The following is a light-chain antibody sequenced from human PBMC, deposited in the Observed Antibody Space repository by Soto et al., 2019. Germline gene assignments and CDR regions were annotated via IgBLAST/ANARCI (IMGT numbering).Light chain of an antibody. CDR1: KNDIGLSHF. J-gene: IGLJ1*01. V-gene: IGLV2-8*01. CDR2: EVS. Sequence: QSVLTQPPSTSRSPGQSVTISCTGTKNDIGLSHFVSWYQQHPGKAPKLMIYEVSKRPSGVPDRFSGSKSGNTASLTVSGLQAEDEADYYCSSYAGSNNPYVFGTGTKVTVL. CDR3: SSYAGSNNPYV.